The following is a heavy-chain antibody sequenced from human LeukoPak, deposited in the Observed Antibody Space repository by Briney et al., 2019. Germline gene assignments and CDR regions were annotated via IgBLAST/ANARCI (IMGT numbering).Heavy chain of an antibody. CDR2: IKGKTDGGTT. D-gene: IGHD3-10*01. CDR3: ITDRDYYGSGSAKRPNSYYYYYMDV. Sequence: PGGSLRLSCAASGFTFSSYWMSWVRQAPGKGLEWVGRIKGKTDGGTTDYAAPVKGRFTISRDDSKNTLYLQMNSLKTEDTAVYYCITDRDYYGSGSAKRPNSYYYYYMDVWGKGTTVTIS. CDR1: GFTFSSYW. J-gene: IGHJ6*03. V-gene: IGHV3-15*01.